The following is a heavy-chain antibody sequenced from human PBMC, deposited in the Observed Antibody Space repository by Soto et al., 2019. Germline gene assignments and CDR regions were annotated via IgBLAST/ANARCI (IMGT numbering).Heavy chain of an antibody. V-gene: IGHV4-31*03. CDR3: ARTDVDYYDSSGYYYFDY. CDR1: GGSISSGGYY. J-gene: IGHJ4*02. Sequence: TLSLTCTVSGGSISSGGYYWSWIRQHPGKGLEWIGYIYYSGSTYYNPSLKSRVTISVDTSKNQFSLKLSSVTAADTAVYYCARTDVDYYDSSGYYYFDYWGQGTLVTVSS. D-gene: IGHD3-22*01. CDR2: IYYSGST.